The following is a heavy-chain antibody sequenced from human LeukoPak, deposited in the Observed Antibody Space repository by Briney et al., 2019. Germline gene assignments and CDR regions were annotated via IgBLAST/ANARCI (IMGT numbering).Heavy chain of an antibody. CDR3: ARGRRDGYRLYYMDV. CDR1: GGSFSGYY. D-gene: IGHD5-24*01. V-gene: IGHV4-34*01. CDR2: INHSGST. Sequence: SETLSLTCAVYGGSFSGYYWGWIRQPPGKGLEWIGEINHSGSTNYNPSLKSRVTISVDTSKNQFSLKLSSVTAADTSVYYCARGRRDGYRLYYMDVWGKGTTVTISS. J-gene: IGHJ6*03.